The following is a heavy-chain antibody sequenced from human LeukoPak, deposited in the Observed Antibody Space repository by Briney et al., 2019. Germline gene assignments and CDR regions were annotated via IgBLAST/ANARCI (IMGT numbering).Heavy chain of an antibody. Sequence: PGGSLRLSCAASGFTFNNYLMSWVRQAPGKGLEWVSVLFTGGGRTLYADSVKGRFTISGDTSRTTLYLQMNGLRAEDTAVYYCAKECDYSPGHKFDRWGQGTLVTVSS. CDR2: LFTGGGRT. CDR1: GFTFNNYL. J-gene: IGHJ4*02. D-gene: IGHD3-10*01. V-gene: IGHV3-23*01. CDR3: AKECDYSPGHKFDR.